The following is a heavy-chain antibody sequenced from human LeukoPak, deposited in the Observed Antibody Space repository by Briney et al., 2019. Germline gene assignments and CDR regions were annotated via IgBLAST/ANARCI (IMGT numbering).Heavy chain of an antibody. Sequence: SETLSLTCAVSGGSISSCGYSWSWIRQPPGKGLEWIGYIYHSGSTYYNPSLKSRVTISVDRSKNQFSLKLSSVTAADTAVYYCAGTTNWNYDRYFEVWGQGTLVTVSS. CDR1: GGSISSCGYS. J-gene: IGHJ4*02. V-gene: IGHV4-30-2*01. CDR3: AGTTNWNYDRYFEV. CDR2: IYHSGST. D-gene: IGHD1-7*01.